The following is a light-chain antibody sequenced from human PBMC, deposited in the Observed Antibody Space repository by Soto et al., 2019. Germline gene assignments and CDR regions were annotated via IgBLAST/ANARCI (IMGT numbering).Light chain of an antibody. CDR3: SSKRTTASLV. CDR1: SSDVGAYNY. V-gene: IGLV2-14*01. Sequence: QSVLTQPASVSGSPGQTITISCTGTSSDVGAYNYVSWYQQHPGKASKLMIYEVSNRPSGVSDRFSGSKSGNTASLTISGLHAADEADYYFSSKRTTASLVFGTATKVTVL. CDR2: EVS. J-gene: IGLJ1*01.